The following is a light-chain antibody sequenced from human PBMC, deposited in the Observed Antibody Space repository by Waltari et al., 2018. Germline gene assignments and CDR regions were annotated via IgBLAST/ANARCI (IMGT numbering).Light chain of an antibody. V-gene: IGKV1-5*03. J-gene: IGKJ1*01. CDR1: QSISSW. Sequence: DIQMTQSPSTLSASVGDRVTITCRASQSISSWLAWYQQKPGKAPKLLIYKASSLERGVPSRFSGSGSGTEFTLTISSLQPDDFATHYCQQYNSFGTFGQGTKVEIK. CDR2: KAS. CDR3: QQYNSFGT.